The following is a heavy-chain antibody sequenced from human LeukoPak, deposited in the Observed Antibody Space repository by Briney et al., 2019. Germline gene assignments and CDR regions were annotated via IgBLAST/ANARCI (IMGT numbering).Heavy chain of an antibody. CDR2: IYYSGST. CDR3: ARWYPLDY. D-gene: IGHD4-23*01. Sequence: SETLSLTCTVSGGSISSSSYYWGWIRQPPGKGLEWIGSIYYSGSTYYNPSLKSRVTISVDTSKNQFSLKLSSVTAAGTAVYYCARWYPLDYWGQGTLVTVSS. CDR1: GGSISSSSYY. J-gene: IGHJ4*02. V-gene: IGHV4-39*01.